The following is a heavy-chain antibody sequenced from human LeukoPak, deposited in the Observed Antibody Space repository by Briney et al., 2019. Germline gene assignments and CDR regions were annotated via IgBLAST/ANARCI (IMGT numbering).Heavy chain of an antibody. CDR2: IYFRGST. V-gene: IGHV4-31*03. J-gene: IGHJ4*02. CDR1: GGSISSGDYS. Sequence: SQTLSLTCTVSGGSISSGDYSWNWVRQHPGKGLEWIGHIYFRGSTSYTPSLRSRVTISLDTSKNQFSLRLSSVTAADTAVYYCTRAETYWGQGTLVTVSS. CDR3: TRAETY.